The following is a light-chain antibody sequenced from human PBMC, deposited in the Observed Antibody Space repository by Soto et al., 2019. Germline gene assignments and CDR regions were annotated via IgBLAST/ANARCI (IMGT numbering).Light chain of an antibody. Sequence: EIVLTQSPGTLSSSPVERATLSCMASQSVTSRYLAWYQQKPGQAPSLLIYGASTRATGIPDRFSGSGSGTHFTLTISRLEPGDFAVYYCQQYGSSLLWTFGQGTKVDNK. CDR1: QSVTSRY. CDR2: GAS. V-gene: IGKV3-20*01. CDR3: QQYGSSLLWT. J-gene: IGKJ1*01.